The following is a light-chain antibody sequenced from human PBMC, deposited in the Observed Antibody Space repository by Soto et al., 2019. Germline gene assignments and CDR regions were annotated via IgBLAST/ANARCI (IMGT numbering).Light chain of an antibody. CDR1: KLGDKY. Sequence: SYELTQPPSVSVSPGQTASITCSGDKLGDKYACWYQQKPGQSPVLVIYQDSKRPSGIPERFSGSNSGNTDTLTISGTQAMDEADYYCQAWDSSTVFGTGTKLTVL. CDR3: QAWDSSTV. CDR2: QDS. J-gene: IGLJ1*01. V-gene: IGLV3-1*01.